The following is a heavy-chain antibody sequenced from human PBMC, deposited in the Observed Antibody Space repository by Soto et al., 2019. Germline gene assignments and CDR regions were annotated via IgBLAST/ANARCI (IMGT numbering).Heavy chain of an antibody. CDR3: ARRYGGNFDY. D-gene: IGHD1-26*01. J-gene: IGHJ4*02. CDR2: IYYSGST. CDR1: GGSINNYY. Sequence: QVQLQESGPGLVKPSETLSLTCTVSGGSINNYYWSWIRQPPGKGLEWIGYIYYSGSTNYNPSLKSRVTISVDTSKNQFSLKLSSVTPADTAVYYCARRYGGNFDYWGQGTLVTVSS. V-gene: IGHV4-59*01.